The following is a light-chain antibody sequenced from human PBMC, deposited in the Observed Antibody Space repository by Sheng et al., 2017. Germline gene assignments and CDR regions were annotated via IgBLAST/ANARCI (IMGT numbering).Light chain of an antibody. Sequence: EIVLTQSPGTLSLSPGERATLSCRASQSVSSSHLAWYQQKPGQAPRLLIYGASSRATGIPDRFSGSGSGTDFTLTISRLEPADFAVYYCQQYGRSPLTFGRRDQGGDQT. CDR1: QSVSSSH. J-gene: IGKJ4*01. CDR3: QQYGRSPLT. V-gene: IGKV3-20*01. CDR2: GAS.